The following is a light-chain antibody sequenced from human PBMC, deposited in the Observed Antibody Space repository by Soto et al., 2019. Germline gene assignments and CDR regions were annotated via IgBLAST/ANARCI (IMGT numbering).Light chain of an antibody. Sequence: QSVLTQPPSASGTPGQRVTISCSGSSSNIGSNTVNWYQQLPGTAPKLLIYNNNQRPSGVPDRVSGSQSGTSASPAISGLQSEDDADYYCAAWDDSLKGGVFGGGTKLTVL. CDR3: AAWDDSLKGGV. CDR2: NNN. V-gene: IGLV1-44*01. J-gene: IGLJ2*01. CDR1: SSNIGSNT.